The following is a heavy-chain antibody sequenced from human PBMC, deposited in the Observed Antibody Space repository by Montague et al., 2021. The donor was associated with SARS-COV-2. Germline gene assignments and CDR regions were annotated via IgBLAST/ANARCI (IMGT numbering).Heavy chain of an antibody. Sequence: SLRLSCAASGFTFGDYTMNWVRQAPGKGLEWPSYIHSYGRIFYGDSVKGRFSVSRDDAKHSLYLQMTSLSAEDTALYFCVRDENWAFDVWGQGTMVTVSS. CDR2: IHSYGRI. J-gene: IGHJ3*01. V-gene: IGHV3-69-1*01. CDR1: GFTFGDYT. D-gene: IGHD1-1*01. CDR3: VRDENWAFDV.